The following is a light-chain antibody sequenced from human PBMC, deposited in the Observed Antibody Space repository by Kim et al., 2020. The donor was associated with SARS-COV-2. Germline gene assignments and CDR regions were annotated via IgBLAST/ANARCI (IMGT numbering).Light chain of an antibody. CDR1: HNINIW. Sequence: SASPGDTVTITCRASHNINIWLAWYQQREGKAPKLLVYRASRLESGIQSRFSASGSGTEFSLTITGLQPEDFATYYCQHYSTFPWTFGQGTKVEI. J-gene: IGKJ1*01. V-gene: IGKV1-5*03. CDR3: QHYSTFPWT. CDR2: RAS.